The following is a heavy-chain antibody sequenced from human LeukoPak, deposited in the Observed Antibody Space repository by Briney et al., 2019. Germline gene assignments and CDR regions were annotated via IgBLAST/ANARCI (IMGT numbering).Heavy chain of an antibody. J-gene: IGHJ4*02. D-gene: IGHD3/OR15-3a*01. CDR3: AREESVVTWTGNFDY. Sequence: ASVKVSCKASGYTFTSYNMHWVRQAPGQGLEWMGIINPSGGSTSYAQKFQGRVTMTRDTSTSTVYMELSSLRSEDTAVYYCAREESVVTWTGNFDYWGQGTLVTVSS. CDR1: GYTFTSYN. CDR2: INPSGGST. V-gene: IGHV1-46*01.